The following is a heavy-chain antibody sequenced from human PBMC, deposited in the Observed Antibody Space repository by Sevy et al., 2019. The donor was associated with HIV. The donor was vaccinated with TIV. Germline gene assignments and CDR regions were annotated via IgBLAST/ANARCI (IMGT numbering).Heavy chain of an antibody. Sequence: GGSLRLSYAASGFAFNSYWMIWVRQAPGMGLQWVGTIKEDGSEKYYVDSMKGRFTISRDNAKNSLYLQMNSLRAEDTAVYYCARDWRGYIGSGSDYYYYGMDVWGQGTTVTVSS. CDR3: ARDWRGYIGSGSDYYYYGMDV. V-gene: IGHV3-7*03. J-gene: IGHJ6*02. CDR1: GFAFNSYW. D-gene: IGHD3-10*01. CDR2: IKEDGSEK.